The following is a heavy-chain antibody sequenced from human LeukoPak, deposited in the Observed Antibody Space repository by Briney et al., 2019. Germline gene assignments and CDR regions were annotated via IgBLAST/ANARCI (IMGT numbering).Heavy chain of an antibody. D-gene: IGHD6-19*01. CDR1: GFTFSSNA. CDR2: IKEDGSYK. V-gene: IGHV3-7*04. CDR3: ARDRGWYHADY. J-gene: IGHJ4*02. Sequence: GGSLRLSCAASGFTFSSNAMNWVRQAPGKGLEWVANIKEDGSYKNYVDSVKGRFTISRDNAKNSLYLQMNSLRAEDTAVYYCARDRGWYHADYWGQGTLVTVSS.